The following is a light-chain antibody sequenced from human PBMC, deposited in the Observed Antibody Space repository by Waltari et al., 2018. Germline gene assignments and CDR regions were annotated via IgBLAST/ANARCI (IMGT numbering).Light chain of an antibody. J-gene: IGKJ1*01. CDR1: ENINNY. Sequence: DIEMTQSPSSLSASVGDRVTITCRASENINNYVNWYQQKPGKAPKLLIYKASTLQSGVPSRFSGYGSETEFSFTISRLQSEDVATYYCQHAYGTPRTFGPGTNV. CDR3: QHAYGTPRT. V-gene: IGKV1-39*01. CDR2: KAS.